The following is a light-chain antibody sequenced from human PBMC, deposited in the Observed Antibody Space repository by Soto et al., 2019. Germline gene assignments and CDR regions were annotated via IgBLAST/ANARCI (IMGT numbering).Light chain of an antibody. Sequence: QSALTQPPSPSGSPGQSGTISCTGTSSDVGAYKYVSWYQQHPGKAPKLMIYEVSERPSGVPDRFSGSKSGNTASLTVSGLQAEDEAEYYCSSYAGSSNVVFGGGTKLTVL. J-gene: IGLJ2*01. CDR2: EVS. V-gene: IGLV2-8*01. CDR3: SSYAGSSNVV. CDR1: SSDVGAYKY.